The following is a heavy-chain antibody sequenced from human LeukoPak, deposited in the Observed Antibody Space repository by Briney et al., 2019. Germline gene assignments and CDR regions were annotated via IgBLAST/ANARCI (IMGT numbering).Heavy chain of an antibody. Sequence: PGGSLRLSCAASGFTFSNYGIHWVRQAPGKGLEWVAVTSNDGSSKYYADSVKGRFTISRDNSKNTLYLQMNSLRAEDTAVYYCARDMPDIVVAGTPQHWGQGTLVTVSS. CDR3: ARDMPDIVVAGTPQH. CDR1: GFTFSNYG. D-gene: IGHD6-19*01. CDR2: TSNDGSSK. J-gene: IGHJ1*01. V-gene: IGHV3-30*03.